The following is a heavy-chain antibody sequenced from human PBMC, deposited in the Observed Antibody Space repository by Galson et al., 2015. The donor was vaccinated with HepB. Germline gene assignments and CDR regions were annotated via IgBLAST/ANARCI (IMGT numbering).Heavy chain of an antibody. CDR2: IYYSGST. CDR3: ARDRFSDRNPDYYYYYYMDV. Sequence: SETLSLTCTVSGGSISRYYWSWIRQPPGKGLEWIGYIYYSGSTNYNPSLKSRVTISVDTSKNQFSLKLSSVTAADTAVYYCARDRFSDRNPDYYYYYYMDVWGKGTTVTVSS. J-gene: IGHJ6*03. D-gene: IGHD1-26*01. CDR1: GGSISRYY. V-gene: IGHV4-59*01.